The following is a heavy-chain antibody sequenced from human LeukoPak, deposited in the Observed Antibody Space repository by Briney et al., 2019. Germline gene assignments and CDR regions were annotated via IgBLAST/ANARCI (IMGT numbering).Heavy chain of an antibody. CDR2: IIPIFGTA. J-gene: IGHJ4*02. V-gene: IGHV1-69*13. D-gene: IGHD5-18*01. CDR1: GGTFSSYA. CDR3: AKVRVRTAMVTPFDY. Sequence: ASVKVSCKASGGTFSSYAISWVRQAPGQGLEWMGGIIPIFGTANYAQKFQGRVTITADESTSTAYMELSSLRAEDTAVYYCAKVRVRTAMVTPFDYWGQGTLVTVSS.